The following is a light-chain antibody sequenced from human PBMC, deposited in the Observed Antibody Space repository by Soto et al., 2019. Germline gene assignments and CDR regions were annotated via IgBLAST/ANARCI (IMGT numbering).Light chain of an antibody. CDR2: DAS. J-gene: IGKJ4*01. Sequence: DIPMTQSPSTLSASVGDRVTITCRASQSISSWLAWYQQKPGKAPKLLIYDASSLESGVPSRFSGSGSGTEFTLTISSLQPDDFATYYCQQYNSYSPESTFGGGTKVEIK. V-gene: IGKV1-5*01. CDR3: QQYNSYSPEST. CDR1: QSISSW.